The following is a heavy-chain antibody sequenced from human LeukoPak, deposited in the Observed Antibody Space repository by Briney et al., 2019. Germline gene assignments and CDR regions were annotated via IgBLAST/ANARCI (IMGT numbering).Heavy chain of an antibody. CDR1: GYTFTSYY. CDR3: ARDGDCRCGSCYSIFDS. D-gene: IGHD2-15*01. J-gene: IGHJ4*02. V-gene: IGHV1-46*01. Sequence: ASVKVSCKASGYTFTSYYMHWVRQAPGQGLEWMGIINPSGGSTSYAQKFQGRVTMTRDMSTSTVYMELSSLRSEDTAVYYCARDGDCRCGSCYSIFDSWGQGTLVTVSS. CDR2: INPSGGST.